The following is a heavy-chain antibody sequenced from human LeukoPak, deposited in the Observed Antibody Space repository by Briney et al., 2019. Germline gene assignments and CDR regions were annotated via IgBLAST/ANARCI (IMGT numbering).Heavy chain of an antibody. J-gene: IGHJ6*02. D-gene: IGHD2-15*01. CDR1: GCSISSSNW. CDR3: ARDCSGGSCYYYGMDV. V-gene: IGHV4-4*02. Sequence: SETLSLTCAVSGCSISSSNWWSWVRQPPGKGLEWIGEIYHSGSTNYNPSLKSRVTISVDKSKNQFSLKLSSVTAADTAVYYCARDCSGGSCYYYGMDVWGQGTTVTVSS. CDR2: IYHSGST.